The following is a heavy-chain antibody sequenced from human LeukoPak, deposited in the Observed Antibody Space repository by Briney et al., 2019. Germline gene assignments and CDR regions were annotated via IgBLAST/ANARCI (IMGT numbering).Heavy chain of an antibody. CDR2: IYYSGST. CDR1: GSSISSSSYY. D-gene: IGHD3-9*01. V-gene: IGHV4-39*01. Sequence: SETLSLTCTVSGSSISSSSYYCGWIREPPGKGLEWIGSIYYSGSTYYNPSLKSRVTISVDTSNNQFSLKLSSVTAADTAVYYCASGYYDVLTGHPKNFDYWGQRTLVTVS. J-gene: IGHJ4*02. CDR3: ASGYYDVLTGHPKNFDY.